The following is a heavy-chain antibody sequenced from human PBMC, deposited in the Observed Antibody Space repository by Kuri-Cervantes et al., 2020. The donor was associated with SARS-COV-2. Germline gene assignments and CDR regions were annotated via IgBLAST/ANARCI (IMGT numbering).Heavy chain of an antibody. CDR3: AREGFQYQLLRGAYFDY. V-gene: IGHV3-7*05. D-gene: IGHD2-2*01. CDR1: GFTFSSYW. CDR2: IKQDGSEK. Sequence: GGSLRLSRAASGFTFSSYWMSWVRQAPGKGLEWVANIKQDGSEKYYVDSVKDRFTISRDNAKNSLYLQMNSLRAEDTAVYYCAREGFQYQLLRGAYFDYWGQGTLVTVSS. J-gene: IGHJ4*02.